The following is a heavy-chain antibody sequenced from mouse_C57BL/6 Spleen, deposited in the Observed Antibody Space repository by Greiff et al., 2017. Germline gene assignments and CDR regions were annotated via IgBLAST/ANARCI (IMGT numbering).Heavy chain of an antibody. V-gene: IGHV1-81*01. D-gene: IGHD2-4*01. Sequence: QVQLKESGAELARPGASVKLSCKASGYTFTSYGISWVKQRTGQGLEWIGEIYPRSGNTYYNEKFKGKATLTADKSSSTAYMELRSLTSEDSAVYFCALYYDYDGGWFAYWGQGTLVTVSA. CDR3: ALYYDYDGGWFAY. J-gene: IGHJ3*01. CDR1: GYTFTSYG. CDR2: IYPRSGNT.